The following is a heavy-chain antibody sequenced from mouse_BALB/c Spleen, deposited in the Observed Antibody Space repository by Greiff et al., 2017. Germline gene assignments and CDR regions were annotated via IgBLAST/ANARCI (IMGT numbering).Heavy chain of an antibody. V-gene: IGHV14-1*02. CDR2: IDPENGNT. CDR3: AYYYGSSYWYFDV. D-gene: IGHD1-1*01. Sequence: VHVKQSGAELVRPGALVKLSCKASGFNIKDYYMHWVKQRPEQGLEWIGWIDPENGNTIYDPKFQGKASITADTSSNTAYLQLSSLTSEDTAVYYCAYYYGSSYWYFDVWGAGTTVTVSS. J-gene: IGHJ1*01. CDR1: GFNIKDYY.